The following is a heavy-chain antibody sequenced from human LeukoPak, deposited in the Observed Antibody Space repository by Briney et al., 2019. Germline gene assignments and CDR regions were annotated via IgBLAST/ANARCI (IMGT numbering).Heavy chain of an antibody. D-gene: IGHD3-22*01. J-gene: IGHJ3*02. CDR2: ISSSSSYI. CDR3: SRPIVVVISRPDDNGAFDI. V-gene: IGHV3-21*01. Sequence: GGSLRLSCAASGFTFSSYSMNWVRQAPGKGLEWVSSISSSSSYIYYADSVKGRFTISRDNAKNTLYLQMNSLRAEDTAVYYCSRPIVVVISRPDDNGAFDIWGQGTMVTVSS. CDR1: GFTFSSYS.